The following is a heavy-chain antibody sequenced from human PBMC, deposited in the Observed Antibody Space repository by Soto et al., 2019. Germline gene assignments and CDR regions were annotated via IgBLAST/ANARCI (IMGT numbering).Heavy chain of an antibody. J-gene: IGHJ4*02. D-gene: IGHD2-2*01. CDR3: TRGGEAYQNAN. CDR2: IHYSGST. CDR1: GGSVNIGTYY. Sequence: SETLSLTCTVPGGSVNIGTYYWCGIRQPPGKGLEWIGFIHYSGSTNYNPSLKSRVTMSVETSKNQFSLKLTAVNAAETAVYSSTRGGEAYQNANWGQGTLVTVSS. V-gene: IGHV4-61*01.